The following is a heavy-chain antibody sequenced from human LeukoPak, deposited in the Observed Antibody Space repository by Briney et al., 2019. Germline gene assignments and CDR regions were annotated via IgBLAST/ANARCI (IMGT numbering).Heavy chain of an antibody. CDR2: IYYSGST. Sequence: PSETLSLTCSVSGGSISSYYWSWIRQPPGKGLEWIGYIYYSGSTNYNPSLKSRVTISVDTSKNQFSLKLSSVTAADTAVYYCARIGHEDYYFDYWGQGTLVTVSS. CDR1: GGSISSYY. J-gene: IGHJ4*02. V-gene: IGHV4-59*01. CDR3: ARIGHEDYYFDY.